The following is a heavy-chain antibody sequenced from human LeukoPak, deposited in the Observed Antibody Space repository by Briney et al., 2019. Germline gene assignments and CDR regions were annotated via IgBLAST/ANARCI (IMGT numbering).Heavy chain of an antibody. CDR2: ITTSGRTI. CDR1: GFTFSSYE. V-gene: IGHV3-48*03. CDR3: ARGEDYGTNSFDY. Sequence: QPGGSLRLSCAASGFTFSSYEMNWVRQAPGKGLEWASYITTSGRTIYYADSVKGRFTISRDNAKNSLYLQMNSLRAEDTAVYYCARGEDYGTNSFDYWGQGTLVTVSS. D-gene: IGHD4-17*01. J-gene: IGHJ4*02.